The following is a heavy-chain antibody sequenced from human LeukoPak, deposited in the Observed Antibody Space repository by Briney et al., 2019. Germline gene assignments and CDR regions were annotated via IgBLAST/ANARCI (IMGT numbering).Heavy chain of an antibody. J-gene: IGHJ5*02. CDR3: ARSYVLNFFNP. CDR2: IQNDGGNE. D-gene: IGHD3-10*02. CDR1: GFTFSTFH. Sequence: GGSLRLSCATSGFTFSTFHMHWVRQAPGGVPEWVAFIQNDGGNEYYGDSVKGRFTISRDNSKSTLYLPLNSLTTEDTAVYYCARSYVLNFFNPWGQGTLVTVSS. V-gene: IGHV3-30*02.